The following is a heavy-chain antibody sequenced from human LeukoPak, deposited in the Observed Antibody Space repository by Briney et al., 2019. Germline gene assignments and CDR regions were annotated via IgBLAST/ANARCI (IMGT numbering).Heavy chain of an antibody. D-gene: IGHD3-22*01. J-gene: IGHJ4*02. CDR2: IHRSGGLT. CDR1: GFAFSTYE. V-gene: IGHV3-48*03. Sequence: PGGSLRLSCAASGFAFSTYEMIWVRQAPGKEPEWVSYIHRSGGLTYYAASVKGRFTVSRDNAENSLYLQMNSLRVEDTAIYYCARDSLHNYGGSGYGYYFDYWGQGTLVTVSS. CDR3: ARDSLHNYGGSGYGYYFDY.